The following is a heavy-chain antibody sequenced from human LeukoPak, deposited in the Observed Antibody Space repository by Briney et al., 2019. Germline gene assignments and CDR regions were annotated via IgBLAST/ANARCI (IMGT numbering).Heavy chain of an antibody. D-gene: IGHD6-19*01. Sequence: WASVKVSCKASGYTFTGYYMHWVRQAPGQGLEWMGRINPNSGGTNYAQKFQGRVTMTRDTSIGTAYMELSRLRSDDTAVYYCASSPLTVAGPFDYWGQGTLVTVSS. V-gene: IGHV1-2*06. CDR2: INPNSGGT. J-gene: IGHJ4*02. CDR1: GYTFTGYY. CDR3: ASSPLTVAGPFDY.